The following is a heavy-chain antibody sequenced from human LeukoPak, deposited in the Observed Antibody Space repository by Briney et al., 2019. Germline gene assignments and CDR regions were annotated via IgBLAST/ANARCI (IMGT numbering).Heavy chain of an antibody. J-gene: IGHJ4*02. CDR1: GFTFSSYG. D-gene: IGHD3-3*01. V-gene: IGHV3-30*02. Sequence: PGGFLRLSCAASGFTFSSYGMHWVRQAPGKGLEWVAFIRYDGSNKYYADSVKGRFTISRDNSKNTLYLQMNSLRAEDTAVYYCAKGSIAYYDFWSGSPVRDNFDYWGQGTLVTVSS. CDR3: AKGSIAYYDFWSGSPVRDNFDY. CDR2: IRYDGSNK.